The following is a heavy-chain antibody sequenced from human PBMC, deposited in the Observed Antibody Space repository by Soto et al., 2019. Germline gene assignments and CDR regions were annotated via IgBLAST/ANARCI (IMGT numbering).Heavy chain of an antibody. D-gene: IGHD2-2*01. Sequence: PGGSLRLSCAASGVTFSSYSMNWVRQAPGKGLEWVSSISSSSSYIYYADSVKGRFTISRDNAKNSLYLQMNSLRAEDTAVYYCARDHPPVVGCSSTSCYEPGAFDIWGQGTMVTVSS. J-gene: IGHJ3*02. CDR1: GVTFSSYS. CDR3: ARDHPPVVGCSSTSCYEPGAFDI. V-gene: IGHV3-21*01. CDR2: ISSSSSYI.